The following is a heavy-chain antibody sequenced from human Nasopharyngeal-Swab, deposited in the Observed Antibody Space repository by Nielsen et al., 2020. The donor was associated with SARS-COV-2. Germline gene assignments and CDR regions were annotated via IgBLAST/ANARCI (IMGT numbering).Heavy chain of an antibody. Sequence: GEFLKISCVASGFTFSSFWMHWVRQVAGKGLVWISRISADGSSTSYADSVKGRLTISRDNAKNTLYLQINTLTGEDTAVYHCARGSGPHGSWDYWGQGTLVTVSS. D-gene: IGHD1-26*01. V-gene: IGHV3-74*01. CDR2: ISADGSST. J-gene: IGHJ4*02. CDR3: ARGSGPHGSWDY. CDR1: GFTFSSFW.